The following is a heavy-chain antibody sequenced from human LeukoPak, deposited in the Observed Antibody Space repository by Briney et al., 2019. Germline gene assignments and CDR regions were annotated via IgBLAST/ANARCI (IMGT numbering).Heavy chain of an antibody. CDR3: ARDFWSGSVGFDP. CDR2: IYSNGST. J-gene: IGHJ5*02. CDR1: GAAISTYF. V-gene: IGHV4-59*01. Sequence: SETLSLTCTVSGAAISTYFWSWIRQSPGKGLEWIGYIYSNGSTKYNPSLKSRVTISVDASKNQFALTMRSLTAADTAVYYCARDFWSGSVGFDPWGQGTLVTLSS. D-gene: IGHD3-3*01.